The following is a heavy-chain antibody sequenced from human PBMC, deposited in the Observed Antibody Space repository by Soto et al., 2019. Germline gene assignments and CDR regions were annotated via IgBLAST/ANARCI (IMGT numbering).Heavy chain of an antibody. Sequence: QVQLVQSGAEEKKPGASVKVSCKASGYTFTGYAMHWVRQAPGQRLEWMGWINAGNGNTKYSQKFQGGVTITRDTSASAAYRELSSLSSEDTAVYYCARAVAVPADFDYWGQGTLVTVSS. D-gene: IGHD6-19*01. V-gene: IGHV1-3*05. J-gene: IGHJ4*02. CDR2: INAGNGNT. CDR1: GYTFTGYA. CDR3: ARAVAVPADFDY.